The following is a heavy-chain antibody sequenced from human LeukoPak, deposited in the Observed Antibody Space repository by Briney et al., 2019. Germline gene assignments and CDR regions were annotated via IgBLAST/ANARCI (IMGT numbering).Heavy chain of an antibody. CDR1: GYTFTGYY. J-gene: IGHJ4*02. Sequence: EASVKVSCKASGYTFTGYYMHWVRQAPGQGXEWMGWINPNSGGTNYAQKFQGRVTMTRDTSISTAYMELSRLRSDDTAVYYCAREGLYSSSWYEVGYWGQGTLVTVSS. CDR2: INPNSGGT. D-gene: IGHD6-13*01. CDR3: AREGLYSSSWYEVGY. V-gene: IGHV1-2*02.